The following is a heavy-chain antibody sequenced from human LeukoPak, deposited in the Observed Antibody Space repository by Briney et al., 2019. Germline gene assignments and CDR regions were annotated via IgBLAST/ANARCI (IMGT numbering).Heavy chain of an antibody. CDR2: ISAYNGNT. V-gene: IGHV1-18*01. CDR3: AREGSSGWYSDIDY. CDR1: GYTFTSYA. J-gene: IGHJ4*02. Sequence: ASVKVSCKASGYTFTSYAISWVRQATGQGLEWMGWISAYNGNTNYAQKLQGRVTMTTDTSTSTAYMELRSLRSDDTAVYYCAREGSSGWYSDIDYWGQGTLVTVSS. D-gene: IGHD6-19*01.